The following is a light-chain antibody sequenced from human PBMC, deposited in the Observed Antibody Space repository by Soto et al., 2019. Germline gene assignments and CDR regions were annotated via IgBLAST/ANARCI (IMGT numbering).Light chain of an antibody. CDR2: RNN. J-gene: IGLJ1*01. CDR1: SSNIGSNY. V-gene: IGLV1-47*01. CDR3: AAWDDSLSGRYV. Sequence: VLTQPPSASGSPGRRVTISCSGSSSNIGSNYVYWYQQLPGTAPKLLIYRNNQRPSGVPGRFSGSKSGTSASLAISGLRSEDEADYYCAAWDDSLSGRYVFGTGTKVTVL.